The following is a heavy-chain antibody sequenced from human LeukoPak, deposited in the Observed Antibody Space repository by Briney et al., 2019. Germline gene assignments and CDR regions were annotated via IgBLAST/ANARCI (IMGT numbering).Heavy chain of an antibody. CDR1: GGSISSGSYY. CDR2: IYTSGST. CDR3: ARVVGYGSGSYDGPFDY. D-gene: IGHD3-10*01. V-gene: IGHV4-61*02. J-gene: IGHJ4*02. Sequence: SETLSLTCTVSGGSISSGSYYWSWIRQPAGKGLEWIGRIYTSGSTYYNPSLKSRVTISVDTSKNQFSLKLSSVTAADTAVYYCARVVGYGSGSYDGPFDYWGQGTLVTVSS.